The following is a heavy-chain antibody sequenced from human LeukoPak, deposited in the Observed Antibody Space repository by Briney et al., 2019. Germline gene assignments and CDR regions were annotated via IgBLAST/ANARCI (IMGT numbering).Heavy chain of an antibody. J-gene: IGHJ2*01. V-gene: IGHV1-2*06. CDR2: INPNSGGT. D-gene: IGHD3-16*01. CDR3: ATLKGGPKNWYFDL. CDR1: GYTFTGYY. Sequence: VKVSCKASGYTFTGYYMHWVRQAPGQGLEWMGRINPNSGGTNYAQKFQGRVTMTRDTSISTAYMELSRLRSDDTAVYYCATLKGGPKNWYFDLWGRGTLVTVSS.